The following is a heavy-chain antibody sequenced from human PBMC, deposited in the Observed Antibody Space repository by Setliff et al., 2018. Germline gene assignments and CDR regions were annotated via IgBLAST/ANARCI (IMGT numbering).Heavy chain of an antibody. J-gene: IGHJ6*02. V-gene: IGHV3-30*04. CDR2: IWYDGSNK. D-gene: IGHD3-10*01. CDR3: ARAGLLWFGDQTYYYYGMDV. Sequence: GGSLRLSCAASGFTFSSYAMHWVRQAPGKGLEWVAVIWYDGSNKYYADSVKGRFTISRDNSKNTLYLQMNSLRSEDTAVYYCARAGLLWFGDQTYYYYGMDVWGQGTTVTVSS. CDR1: GFTFSSYA.